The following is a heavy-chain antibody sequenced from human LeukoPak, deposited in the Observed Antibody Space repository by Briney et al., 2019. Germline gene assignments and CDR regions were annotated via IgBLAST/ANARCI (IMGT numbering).Heavy chain of an antibody. CDR1: GFIFSDYY. CDR3: ARDRYFEQWLGRGTWFDA. V-gene: IGHV3-11*04. CDR2: ISSSGGTI. J-gene: IGHJ5*02. D-gene: IGHD6-19*01. Sequence: GGSLRLSCVGSGFIFSDYYMSWIRRAPGKGLEWISYISSSGGTIYYGDSVKGRFTISRDNAKNSMYLQMDSLRDEDTAVYYCARDRYFEQWLGRGTWFDAWGQGTLVTVSS.